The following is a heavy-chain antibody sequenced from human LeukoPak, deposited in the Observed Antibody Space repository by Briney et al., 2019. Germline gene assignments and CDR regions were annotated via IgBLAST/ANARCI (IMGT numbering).Heavy chain of an antibody. CDR3: TKDASAYSGSYFDY. Sequence: PGRSLRLSCAASGFTFSSNAMHWVRQAPGKGLEWVAGIWYDGNKKNYADSVKGRFTISRDNSKNTVFLQMNSLRAEDTAVYYCTKDASAYSGSYFDYWGQGTLVTVSS. J-gene: IGHJ4*02. CDR1: GFTFSSNA. V-gene: IGHV3-33*06. CDR2: IWYDGNKK. D-gene: IGHD1-26*01.